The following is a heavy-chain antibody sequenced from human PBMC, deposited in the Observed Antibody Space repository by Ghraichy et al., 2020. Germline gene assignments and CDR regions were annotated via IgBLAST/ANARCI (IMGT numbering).Heavy chain of an antibody. J-gene: IGHJ6*02. CDR3: VRNRAGNFYSGMDV. V-gene: IGHV3-33*01. D-gene: IGHD4-23*01. CDR1: GFTFNTYA. Sequence: GGSLRLSCAASGFTFNTYAMHWVRQAPGKGLEWVAVVWYDGSDYYYADSVKGRFTISRDNSRDTLYLQMNSLTAEDTAVYYCVRNRAGNFYSGMDVWGQGTTVTVSS. CDR2: VWYDGSDY.